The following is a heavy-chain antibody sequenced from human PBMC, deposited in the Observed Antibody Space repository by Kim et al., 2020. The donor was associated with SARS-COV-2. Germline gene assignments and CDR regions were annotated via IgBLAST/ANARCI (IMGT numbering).Heavy chain of an antibody. J-gene: IGHJ3*02. V-gene: IGHV3-74*01. CDR3: ARDRGLAGAFDI. Sequence: SYPDPGKGRFTNSRDNAKNTLYLQMNSLRAEDTAVYYCARDRGLAGAFDIWGQGTMVTVSS. D-gene: IGHD3-10*01.